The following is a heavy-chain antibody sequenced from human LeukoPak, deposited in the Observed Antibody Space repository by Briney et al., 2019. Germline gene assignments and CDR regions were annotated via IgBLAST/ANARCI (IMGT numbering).Heavy chain of an antibody. Sequence: SVKVSCKASGFTFTSSAVQWVRQARGQRLEWIGWIVVGSGNTNYAQKFQERVTITRDMSTSTAYMELSSLRSEDTAVYYCAAERGYSSSWSLDPWGQGTLVTVSS. D-gene: IGHD6-13*01. CDR3: AAERGYSSSWSLDP. CDR1: GFTFTSSA. CDR2: IVVGSGNT. J-gene: IGHJ5*02. V-gene: IGHV1-58*01.